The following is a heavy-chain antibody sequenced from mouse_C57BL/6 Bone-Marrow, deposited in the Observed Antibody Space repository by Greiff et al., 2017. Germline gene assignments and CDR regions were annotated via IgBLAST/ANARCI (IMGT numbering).Heavy chain of an antibody. CDR2: IYPRDGST. D-gene: IGHD1-1*01. J-gene: IGHJ1*03. V-gene: IGHV1-85*01. CDR1: GYTFTSSD. Sequence: VKLMESGPELVKPGASVKLSCKASGYTFTSSDINWVKQRPGQGLAWIGWIYPRDGSTKSNEQFKGKATLTVDTSSSTAYMELHSLTSEDSAVYFCARDYGSSYWYFDVWGTGTTVTVSS. CDR3: ARDYGSSYWYFDV.